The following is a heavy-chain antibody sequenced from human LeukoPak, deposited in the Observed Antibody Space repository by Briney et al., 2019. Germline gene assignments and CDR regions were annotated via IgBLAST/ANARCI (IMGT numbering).Heavy chain of an antibody. CDR1: GYTFTSYY. CDR2: INPSGGST. Sequence: ASVRVSCKASGYTFTSYYVHWVRQAPGQGLEWMGIINPSGGSTSYAQKFQGRVTMTRDMSTSTVYMELSSLRSEDTAVYYCARVDYGGTFDYWGQGTLVTVSS. D-gene: IGHD4-23*01. J-gene: IGHJ4*02. CDR3: ARVDYGGTFDY. V-gene: IGHV1-46*01.